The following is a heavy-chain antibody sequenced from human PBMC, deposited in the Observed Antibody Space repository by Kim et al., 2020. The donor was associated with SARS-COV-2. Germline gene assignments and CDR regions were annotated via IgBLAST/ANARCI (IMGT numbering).Heavy chain of an antibody. V-gene: IGHV4-34*01. D-gene: IGHD6-6*01. CDR2: INHSGST. J-gene: IGHJ4*02. CDR3: ARVQRGIYSSSSSTPDY. CDR1: GGSFSGYY. Sequence: SETLSLTCAVYGGSFSGYYWSWIRQPPGKGLEWIGEINHSGSTNYNPSLKSRVTISVDTSKNHFSLKLSSVTAADPAVYYCARVQRGIYSSSSSTPDYWGQGTLVTVSS.